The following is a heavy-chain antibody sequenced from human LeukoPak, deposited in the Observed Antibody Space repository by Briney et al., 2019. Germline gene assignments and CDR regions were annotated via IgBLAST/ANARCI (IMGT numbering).Heavy chain of an antibody. CDR3: ARDLLYFDSSGPGYFDL. CDR1: GFTFSSYS. CDR2: ISSSSSYI. J-gene: IGHJ2*01. V-gene: IGHV3-21*01. Sequence: GGSLRLSCAASGFTFSSYSLNWVRQAPGKGLECVSSISSSSSYIYYADSVKGRFTISRDNAKNSLYLQMNSLRAEDTAVYYCARDLLYFDSSGPGYFDLWGRGTLVTVSS. D-gene: IGHD3-22*01.